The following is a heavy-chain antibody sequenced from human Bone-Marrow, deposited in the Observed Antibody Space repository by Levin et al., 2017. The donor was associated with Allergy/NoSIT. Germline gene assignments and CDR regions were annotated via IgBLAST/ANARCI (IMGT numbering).Heavy chain of an antibody. CDR3: ARDLVGCSRTSCYFDC. D-gene: IGHD2-2*01. CDR1: GYTFTAYH. J-gene: IGHJ4*02. V-gene: IGHV1-2*06. CDR2: MNPNSGDT. Sequence: GGSLRLSCKASGYTFTAYHIHWVRQAPGQGLEWMGRMNPNSGDTSYVHNFQGRVTMTRDTSISTAYMELSGLRSDDTAVYYCARDLVGCSRTSCYFDCWGQGTLVTVSS.